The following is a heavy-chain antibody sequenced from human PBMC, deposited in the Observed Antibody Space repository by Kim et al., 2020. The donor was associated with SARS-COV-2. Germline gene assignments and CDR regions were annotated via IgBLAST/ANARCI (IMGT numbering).Heavy chain of an antibody. D-gene: IGHD6-13*01. J-gene: IGHJ4*02. V-gene: IGHV3-53*01. CDR3: ARGQLYSSSWYFDY. Sequence: ADSVKGRFTISRDNSKNTLYLKMNSLRAEDTAVYYCARGQLYSSSWYFDYWGQGTLVTVSS.